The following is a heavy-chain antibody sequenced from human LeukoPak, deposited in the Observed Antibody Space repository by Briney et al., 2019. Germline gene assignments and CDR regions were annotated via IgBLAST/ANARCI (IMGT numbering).Heavy chain of an antibody. V-gene: IGHV4-39*07. D-gene: IGHD2-21*02. CDR1: GGSISSSSYY. CDR3: ARDEEFCGGDCSRWFDP. J-gene: IGHJ5*02. Sequence: SETLSLTCTVSGGSISSSSYYWGWIRQAPGKGLEWIGSIYYSGSTYYNPSLKSRVTISVDTSKNQFSLKLSSVTAADTAVYYCARDEEFCGGDCSRWFDPWGQGTLATVSS. CDR2: IYYSGST.